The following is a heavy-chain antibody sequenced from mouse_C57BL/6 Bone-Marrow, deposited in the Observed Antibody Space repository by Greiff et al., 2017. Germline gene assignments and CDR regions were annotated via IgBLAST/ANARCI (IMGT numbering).Heavy chain of an antibody. CDR3: ARGGYSWYFDV. CDR1: GYTFTSYG. D-gene: IGHD2-3*01. CDR2: IYPRSGNT. Sequence: VQLQQSGAELARPGASVKLSCKASGYTFTSYGISWVKQRTGQGLEWIGEIYPRSGNTYYNEKFKGKATLTADKSSSTAYMELRSLTSEDAAVYFCARGGYSWYFDVGGTGTTVTVSS. V-gene: IGHV1-81*01. J-gene: IGHJ1*03.